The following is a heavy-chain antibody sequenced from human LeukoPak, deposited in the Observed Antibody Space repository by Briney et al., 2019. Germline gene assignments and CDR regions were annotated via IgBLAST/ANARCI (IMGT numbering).Heavy chain of an antibody. D-gene: IGHD3-10*01. V-gene: IGHV1-46*01. J-gene: IGHJ4*02. CDR1: GYTFTNYY. CDR2: INPSGGST. CDR3: ARDRYYGSGSYYELAY. Sequence: ASVKVSCKASGYTFTNYYIHWVRQAPGQGLEWMGIINPSGGSTTYAQKFQGRITMTRDTSTSTVYMELSSLRSEDTAVYYCARDRYYGSGSYYELAYWGQGTLVTVSS.